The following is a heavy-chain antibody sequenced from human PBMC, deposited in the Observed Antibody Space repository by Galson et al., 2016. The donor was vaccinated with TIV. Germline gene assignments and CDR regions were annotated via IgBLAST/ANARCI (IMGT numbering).Heavy chain of an antibody. CDR2: MNPGDSET. Sequence: AEVKKPGESLIISCKASGYMFSAHWFGWVRQMPGKGPEWIGIMNPGDSETRYSPSFEGQVTISADNSISTAYLQWHSLKASDTAVYYCAKGKEYYEFWGQGTLVTVSS. D-gene: IGHD3-16*01. CDR1: GYMFSAHW. CDR3: AKGKEYYEF. J-gene: IGHJ4*02. V-gene: IGHV5-51*03.